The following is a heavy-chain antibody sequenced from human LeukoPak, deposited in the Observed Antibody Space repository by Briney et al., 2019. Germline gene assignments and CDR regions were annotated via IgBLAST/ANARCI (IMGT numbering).Heavy chain of an antibody. Sequence: VASVKVSCKASGYTFTSYGISWVRQAPGQGLEWMGWISAYNGNTNYAQKLQGRVTMTTDTSTSTAYMELRSLRSDDTAVYYCARDLPSIPGGSSGYWGQGTLVTVSS. D-gene: IGHD1-26*01. CDR2: ISAYNGNT. V-gene: IGHV1-18*01. J-gene: IGHJ4*02. CDR3: ARDLPSIPGGSSGY. CDR1: GYTFTSYG.